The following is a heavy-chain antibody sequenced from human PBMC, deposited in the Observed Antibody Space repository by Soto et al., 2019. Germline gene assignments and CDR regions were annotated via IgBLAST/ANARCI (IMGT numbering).Heavy chain of an antibody. CDR1: GGSVSSGSYY. V-gene: IGHV4-61*01. CDR2: IYYSGST. D-gene: IGHD6-13*01. Sequence: SETLSLTCTVSGGSVSSGSYYWSWIRQPPGKGLEWIGYIYYSGSTNYNPSLKSRVTISVDTSKNQFSLKLSSVTAADTAVYYCASEAAAGTYCFDYWGQGTMVTVSS. CDR3: ASEAAAGTYCFDY. J-gene: IGHJ4*02.